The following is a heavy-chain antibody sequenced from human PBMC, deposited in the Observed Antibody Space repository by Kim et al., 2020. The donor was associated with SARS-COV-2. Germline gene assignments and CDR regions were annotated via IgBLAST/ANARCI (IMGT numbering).Heavy chain of an antibody. Sequence: SQTLSLTCAISGDSVSSNSAAWNWIRQSPSRGLEWLGRTYYRSKWYNDYALSVKSRITINPDTSKNQFSLQLNSVTPEDTAVYYCARDVLLWFGESNSYFDYWGQGTLVTVSS. CDR1: GDSVSSNSAA. V-gene: IGHV6-1*01. D-gene: IGHD3-10*01. CDR3: ARDVLLWFGESNSYFDY. CDR2: TYYRSKWYN. J-gene: IGHJ4*02.